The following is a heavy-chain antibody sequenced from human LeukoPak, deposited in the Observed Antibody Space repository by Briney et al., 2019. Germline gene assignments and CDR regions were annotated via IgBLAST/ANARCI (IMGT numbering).Heavy chain of an antibody. CDR1: GFTFSSYS. Sequence: PGGSLRLSCAASGFTFSSYSMNWVRQAPGKGLEWVSSISSSSSYIYYADSVKGRFTIPRDNAKNSLYLQMNSLRAEDTAVYYCARDVPGIAAAGPYYYYYYMDVWGKGTTVTVSS. J-gene: IGHJ6*03. V-gene: IGHV3-21*01. D-gene: IGHD6-13*01. CDR2: ISSSSSYI. CDR3: ARDVPGIAAAGPYYYYYYMDV.